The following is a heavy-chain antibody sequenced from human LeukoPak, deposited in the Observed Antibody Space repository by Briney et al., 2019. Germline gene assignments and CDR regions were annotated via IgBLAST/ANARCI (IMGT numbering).Heavy chain of an antibody. J-gene: IGHJ4*02. CDR3: ARDDYYDSSGGDY. CDR2: TYYSGST. D-gene: IGHD3-22*01. CDR1: GGSISSGDYY. V-gene: IGHV4-30-4*01. Sequence: SETLSLTCTVSGGSISSGDYYWSWIRQPPGKGLEWIGYTYYSGSTYYNPSLKSRVTISVDTSKNQFSLKLSSVTAADTAVYYCARDDYYDSSGGDYWGQGTLVTVSS.